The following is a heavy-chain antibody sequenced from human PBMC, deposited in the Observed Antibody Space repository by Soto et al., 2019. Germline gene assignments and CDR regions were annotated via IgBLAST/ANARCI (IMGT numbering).Heavy chain of an antibody. J-gene: IGHJ4*02. CDR3: ARDRTFYCSGGSCYPNPFDY. Sequence: GESLKISCAASGFTFSSYSMNWVRQAPGKGLEWVSSISSSSSYIYYADSVKGRFTISRDNAKNSLYLQMNSLRAEDTAVYYCARDRTFYCSGGSCYPNPFDYWGQGTLVTVSS. D-gene: IGHD2-15*01. CDR2: ISSSSSYI. V-gene: IGHV3-21*01. CDR1: GFTFSSYS.